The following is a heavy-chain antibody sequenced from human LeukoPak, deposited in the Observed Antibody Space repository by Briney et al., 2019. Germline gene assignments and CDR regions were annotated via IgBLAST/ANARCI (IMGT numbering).Heavy chain of an antibody. Sequence: SETLSLTCIVSGGSISSYYWSWIRQPPGKGLEWIGYIYYSGSTNYNPSLKSRVTISVDTSKNQFSLKLSSVTAADTAVYYCARFHSSGWYYYYYMDVWGKGTTVTVSS. CDR3: ARFHSSGWYYYYYMDV. CDR1: GGSISSYY. J-gene: IGHJ6*03. CDR2: IYYSGST. V-gene: IGHV4-59*01. D-gene: IGHD6-19*01.